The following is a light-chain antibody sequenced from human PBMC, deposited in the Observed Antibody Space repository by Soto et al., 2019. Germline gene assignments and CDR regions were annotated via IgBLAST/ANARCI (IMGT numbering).Light chain of an antibody. Sequence: QSVLTQPPSASGSPGQSVTISCTGTSSDVGGYKFVSWYQQHPGKAPKLIIYEVNQRPSGVPDRFSGSKSDNTASLAVSGLQAEDEADYYCSSYAGSNNLLFGGGTKVTVL. J-gene: IGLJ2*01. CDR2: EVN. CDR1: SSDVGGYKF. V-gene: IGLV2-8*01. CDR3: SSYAGSNNLL.